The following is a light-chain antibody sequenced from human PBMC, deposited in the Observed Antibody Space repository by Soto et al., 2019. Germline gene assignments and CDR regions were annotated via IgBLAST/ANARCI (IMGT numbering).Light chain of an antibody. CDR2: GAS. CDR3: QQYNDWPPKQYT. V-gene: IGKV3-15*01. J-gene: IGKJ2*01. CDR1: QSVSRN. Sequence: EIVMTQSPATLSVSPGESATLSCRASQSVSRNLAWYQQKPGQTPRLLIYGASTRATGIPARFSGSGSGTEFPLTISSLQSEDFAVYYCQQYNDWPPKQYTFGQGTKLEVK.